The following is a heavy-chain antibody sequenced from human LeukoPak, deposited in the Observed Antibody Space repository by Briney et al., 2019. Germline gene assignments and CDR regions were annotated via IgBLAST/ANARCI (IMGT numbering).Heavy chain of an antibody. CDR2: IFYSGST. CDR1: GGSISSSSYF. CDR3: ARQMNTVTADY. Sequence: SETLSLTCTVSGGSISSSSYFWGWIRQPPGKGLEWIGSIFYSGSTYYNPSLNSRVTIPIDTSKNQFSLRLSSVTAADTAVYYCARQMNTVTADYWGQGTLVIVSS. V-gene: IGHV4-39*01. J-gene: IGHJ4*02. D-gene: IGHD4-17*01.